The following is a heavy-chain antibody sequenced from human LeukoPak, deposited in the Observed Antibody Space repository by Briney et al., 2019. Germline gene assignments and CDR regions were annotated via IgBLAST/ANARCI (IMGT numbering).Heavy chain of an antibody. CDR2: IIPIFGTA. V-gene: IGHV1-69*05. Sequence: SVKVSCKASGGTFSSYAISWVRQAPGQGLEWMGGIIPIFGTANYAQKFQGRVTITTDESTSTAYMELSSLRSEDTAVYYCASPSSSVQLWFPFDDWGQGTLVTVSS. CDR3: ASPSSSVQLWFPFDD. D-gene: IGHD5-18*01. CDR1: GGTFSSYA. J-gene: IGHJ4*02.